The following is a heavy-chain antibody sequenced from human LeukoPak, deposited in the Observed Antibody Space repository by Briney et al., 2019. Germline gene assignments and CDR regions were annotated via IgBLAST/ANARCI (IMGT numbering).Heavy chain of an antibody. Sequence: ALVKVSCKASGYTFTSYDINWVRQATGQGLEWMGWMNPNSGNTGYAQKFQGRVTMTRDTSISTAYMELSRLRSDDTAVYYCARVWSTAATGWNWFDPWGQGTLVTVSS. J-gene: IGHJ5*02. CDR2: MNPNSGNT. CDR3: ARVWSTAATGWNWFDP. D-gene: IGHD6-13*01. V-gene: IGHV1-8*01. CDR1: GYTFTSYD.